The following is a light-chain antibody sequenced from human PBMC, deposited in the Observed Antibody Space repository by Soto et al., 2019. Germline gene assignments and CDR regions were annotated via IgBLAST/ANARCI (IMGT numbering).Light chain of an antibody. Sequence: QSALTQPASVSGSPGQSITISCTGTTSNVGTYKFVSWYQYHPGKAPKLIIYEGSKRPSGVSSRFSGSKSGNTASLTISGLQADDDGDYYCISYTSDDVRYVFGTGTKLTVL. J-gene: IGLJ1*01. CDR2: EGS. V-gene: IGLV2-14*02. CDR1: TSNVGTYKF. CDR3: ISYTSDDVRYV.